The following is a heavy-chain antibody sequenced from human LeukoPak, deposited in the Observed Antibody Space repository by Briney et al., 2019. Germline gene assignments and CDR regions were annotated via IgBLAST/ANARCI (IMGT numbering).Heavy chain of an antibody. Sequence: GGSLRLSCAASGFTFSSYSMNWVRQAPGKGLEWVSSISSSSSYIYYADSVKGRFTISRDNAKNSLYLQMNSLRAEDTAVYYCAKSRYCSSTSCDLPNWFDPWGQGTLVTVSS. CDR2: ISSSSSYI. V-gene: IGHV3-21*01. D-gene: IGHD2-2*01. J-gene: IGHJ5*02. CDR3: AKSRYCSSTSCDLPNWFDP. CDR1: GFTFSSYS.